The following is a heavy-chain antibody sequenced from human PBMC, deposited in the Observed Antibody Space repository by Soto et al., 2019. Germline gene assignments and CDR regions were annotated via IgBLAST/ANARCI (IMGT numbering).Heavy chain of an antibody. CDR1: GYSFTSYY. J-gene: IGHJ6*02. CDR3: ARAQGLVSNGMDV. Sequence: ASVKVSCKASGYSFTSYYMHWVRQAPGQGLEWMGIINPSGGSTSNAQKFQGRLTMTRDTSTSTVYMELSSLRSEDTAVYYCARAQGLVSNGMDVWGQGTTVTVSS. V-gene: IGHV1-46*01. CDR2: INPSGGST. D-gene: IGHD2-2*01.